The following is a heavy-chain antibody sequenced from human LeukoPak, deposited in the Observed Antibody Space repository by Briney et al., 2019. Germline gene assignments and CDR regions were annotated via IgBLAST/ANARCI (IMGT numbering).Heavy chain of an antibody. J-gene: IGHJ4*02. CDR2: INHSGST. CDR3: ASQPWCTSTSCYYFDH. Sequence: PSETLSLTCAVYGGSFSGYYWSWIRQPPGKGLEWIGEINHSGSTNYNPSLKSRVTISVDTSKNQFSLKLSSVTAADTAVYYCASQPWCTSTSCYYFDHWGQGTLVTVSS. V-gene: IGHV4-34*01. CDR1: GGSFSGYY. D-gene: IGHD2-2*01.